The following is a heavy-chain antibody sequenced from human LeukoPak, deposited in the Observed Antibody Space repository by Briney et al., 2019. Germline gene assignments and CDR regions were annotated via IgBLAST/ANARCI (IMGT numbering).Heavy chain of an antibody. CDR1: GYTLTGHY. V-gene: IGHV1-2*02. D-gene: IGHD1-26*01. J-gene: IGHJ3*02. Sequence: SVNVSSQHSGYTLTGHYIRWVRPAAGQVRDWVGWINPNSGGTNYAQKFQGRVTMTRDTSISTAYMELSRLRSDDTAVYYCARVEYIWSSDAFGIWGQGTMVTVSS. CDR2: INPNSGGT. CDR3: ARVEYIWSSDAFGI.